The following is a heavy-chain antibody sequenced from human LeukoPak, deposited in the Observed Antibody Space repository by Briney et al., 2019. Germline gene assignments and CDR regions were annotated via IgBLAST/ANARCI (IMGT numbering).Heavy chain of an antibody. Sequence: SGPGLVKPSQTLSLTCTVSGGSINSGDYYWSWIRQPPGKGLEWIGYIYYSGSTYYNPSLKSRVTISVDTSKNQFSLKLSSVTAADTAVYYCARALPAAHANWFDPWGQGTLVTVSS. V-gene: IGHV4-30-4*01. J-gene: IGHJ5*02. CDR1: GGSINSGDYY. CDR2: IYYSGST. CDR3: ARALPAAHANWFDP. D-gene: IGHD2-2*01.